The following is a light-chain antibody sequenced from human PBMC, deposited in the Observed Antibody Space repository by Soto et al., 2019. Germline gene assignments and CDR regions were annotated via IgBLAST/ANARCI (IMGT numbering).Light chain of an antibody. V-gene: IGKV3-15*01. CDR2: GAS. Sequence: EIVMTQSPATLSVSPGERATLSCRASQSVSSNLAWYPQKPGQAPRLLIYGASTRTTGIPARFSGSGSGTEFTLTYSSLQSEDFAVYYCQQYNNWPPGTFGQGTKVEIK. J-gene: IGKJ1*01. CDR1: QSVSSN. CDR3: QQYNNWPPGT.